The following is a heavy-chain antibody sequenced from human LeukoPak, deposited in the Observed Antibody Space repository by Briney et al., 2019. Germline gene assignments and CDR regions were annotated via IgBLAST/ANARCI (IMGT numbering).Heavy chain of an antibody. Sequence: GGSLRLSCAASGFTFSSYSMNWVRQAPGKGLEWVSVIYSGGRTYYADSVKGRFTISRDDSKNTLYLQMNSLRAEDTAVYYCASYYCDSSGFSAAFDNWGQGTLVTVSS. CDR2: IYSGGRT. CDR3: ASYYCDSSGFSAAFDN. J-gene: IGHJ4*02. V-gene: IGHV3-53*01. D-gene: IGHD3-22*01. CDR1: GFTFSSYS.